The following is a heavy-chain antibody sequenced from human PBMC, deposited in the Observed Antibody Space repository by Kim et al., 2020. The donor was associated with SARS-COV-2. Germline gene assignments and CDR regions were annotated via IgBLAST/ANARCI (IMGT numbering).Heavy chain of an antibody. CDR2: IKIKTDGGTT. J-gene: IGHJ4*01. CDR1: GFTFSNAW. V-gene: IGHV3-15*01. D-gene: IGHD5-12*01. Sequence: GGSLRLSCAASGFTFSNAWMSWVRQAPGKGLEWVGRIKIKTDGGTTDYAAHVKGRFTISRDDSKNTLYLQMNSLKTEDTAVYYCTTDLLGGYSGYVYDY. CDR3: TTDLLGGYSGYVYDY.